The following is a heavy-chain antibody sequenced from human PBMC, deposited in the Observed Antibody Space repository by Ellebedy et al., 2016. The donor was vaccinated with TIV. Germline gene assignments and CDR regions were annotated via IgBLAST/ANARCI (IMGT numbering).Heavy chain of an antibody. J-gene: IGHJ6*02. Sequence: MPSETLSLTCTVSGGSISSYYWSWIRQPPGKGLEWIGEINHSGSTNYNPSLKSRVTISVDTSKNQFSLKLSSVTAADTAVYYCASSGSGSPYYYYGMDVWGQGTTVTVSS. D-gene: IGHD3-10*01. CDR2: INHSGST. CDR1: GGSISSYY. CDR3: ASSGSGSPYYYYGMDV. V-gene: IGHV4-34*01.